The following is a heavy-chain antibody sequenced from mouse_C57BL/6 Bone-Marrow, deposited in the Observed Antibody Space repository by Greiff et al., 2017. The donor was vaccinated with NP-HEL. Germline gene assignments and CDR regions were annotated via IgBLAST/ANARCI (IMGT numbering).Heavy chain of an antibody. D-gene: IGHD1-1*02. CDR1: GFTFTDYY. CDR3: AGYGWSAMDY. Sequence: EVQRVESGGGLVQPGGSLSLSCAASGFTFTDYYMSWVRQPPGKALEWLGFIRNKANGYTTEYSASVKGRFTISRDNSQSILYLHMNAQGAVDSATNYCAGYGWSAMDYWGQGTSVTVSS. J-gene: IGHJ4*01. CDR2: IRNKANGYTT. V-gene: IGHV7-3*01.